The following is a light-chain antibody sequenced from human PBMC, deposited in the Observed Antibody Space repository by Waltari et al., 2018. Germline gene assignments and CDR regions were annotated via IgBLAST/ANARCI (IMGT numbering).Light chain of an antibody. V-gene: IGLV2-14*03. Sequence: QSALTQPASVSGSPGKSITIPGTGTNRHVGAYNYVSWNQQHPGKAPKFIIFDVRHRPSGVPSRFAASKSGNTASLTISGLQAEDEADYYCSSYISSSTLELFGGGTSLTVL. J-gene: IGLJ2*01. CDR1: NRHVGAYNY. CDR3: SSYISSSTLEL. CDR2: DVR.